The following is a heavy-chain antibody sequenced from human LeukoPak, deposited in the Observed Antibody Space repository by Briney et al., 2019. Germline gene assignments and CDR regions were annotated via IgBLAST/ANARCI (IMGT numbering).Heavy chain of an antibody. Sequence: ASVKVSCKASGYTFTSYDINWVRQATGQGLEWMGWMNPNSGNTGYAQKFQGRVAMTRNTSISTAYMELSSLRSEDTAVYYCARTAKMSGSYSDYWGQGTLVTVSS. D-gene: IGHD1-26*01. CDR2: MNPNSGNT. CDR1: GYTFTSYD. V-gene: IGHV1-8*01. J-gene: IGHJ4*02. CDR3: ARTAKMSGSYSDY.